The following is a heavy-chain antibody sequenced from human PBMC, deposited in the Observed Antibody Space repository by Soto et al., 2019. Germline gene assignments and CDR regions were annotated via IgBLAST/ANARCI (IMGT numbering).Heavy chain of an antibody. J-gene: IGHJ4*02. CDR1: GFTFSHHS. CDR2: ISGSGGNI. V-gene: IGHV3-64D*06. D-gene: IGHD2-15*01. Sequence: QPCGSLRLSCSGSGFTFSHHSLYWVRQPPGKGLQCVSSISGSGGNIYYAESVKGRFTISRDNSKNTLYLQMTSLSSEDSAVYYCVKVSGYCTGGSCFSYFDYWGQGTPVTASS. CDR3: VKVSGYCTGGSCFSYFDY.